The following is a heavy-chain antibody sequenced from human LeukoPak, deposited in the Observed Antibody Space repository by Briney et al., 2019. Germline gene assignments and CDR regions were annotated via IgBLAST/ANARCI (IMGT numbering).Heavy chain of an antibody. CDR1: GGSFSGYY. CDR3: AKGGLEWLLQPYFDY. D-gene: IGHD3-3*01. J-gene: IGHJ4*02. Sequence: SETLSLTCAVYGGSFSGYYWSWIRQPPGKGLEWIGEINHSGSTNYNPSLESRVTISVDTSKNQFSLKLSSVTAADTAVYYCAKGGLEWLLQPYFDYWGQGTLVTVSS. V-gene: IGHV4-34*01. CDR2: INHSGST.